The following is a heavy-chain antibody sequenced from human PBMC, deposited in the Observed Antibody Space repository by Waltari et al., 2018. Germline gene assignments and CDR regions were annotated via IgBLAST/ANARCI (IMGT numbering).Heavy chain of an antibody. CDR3: ATHLSSALLWAGR. Sequence: QVQLVESGGVLVQPGRSVRLSCAASGCNFSRNAMYWGSRAPGKGLDWVGLISYDGGSKYYAESVRGRFTISRDNSKDTLSLQMNNLRLEDTATYYCATHLSSALLWAGRWGQGTLVIVSS. J-gene: IGHJ4*02. CDR2: ISYDGGSK. V-gene: IGHV3-30-3*01. D-gene: IGHD2-21*01. CDR1: GCNFSRNA.